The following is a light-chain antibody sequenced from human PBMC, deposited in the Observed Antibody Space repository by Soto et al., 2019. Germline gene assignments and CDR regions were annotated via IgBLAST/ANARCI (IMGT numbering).Light chain of an antibody. CDR3: QQLNTYPIT. CDR1: QGISSY. Sequence: QLTQSPSSLSASVGDRVAITCRASQGISSYLAWYQKKPGKAPNLLIYAASPLQSGVPSRFSGSGSGTDFTLTISSLQPEDFATYYCQQLNTYPITFGQGTRLEMK. CDR2: AAS. J-gene: IGKJ5*01. V-gene: IGKV1-9*01.